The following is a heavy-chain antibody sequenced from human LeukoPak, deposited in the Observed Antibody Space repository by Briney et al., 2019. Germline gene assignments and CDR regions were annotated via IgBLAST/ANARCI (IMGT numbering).Heavy chain of an antibody. Sequence: GRSLRLSCAASGFTFSSYGMHWARQAPGEGLEGVAVIWSDGSSKHYADSVKGRFTISRDNSKNTLYLQMNSLRAEDTAVYYCARGQPPSYYDMDVWGQGTTVSVSS. J-gene: IGHJ6*02. V-gene: IGHV3-33*01. CDR2: IWSDGSSK. CDR1: GFTFSSYG. CDR3: ARGQPPSYYDMDV. D-gene: IGHD6-13*01.